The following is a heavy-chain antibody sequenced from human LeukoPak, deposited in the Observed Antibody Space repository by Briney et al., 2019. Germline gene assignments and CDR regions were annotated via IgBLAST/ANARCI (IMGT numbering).Heavy chain of an antibody. CDR1: GYSFTSYW. D-gene: IGHD3-3*01. J-gene: IGHJ4*02. CDR3: ARPNDFWSGYYHY. Sequence: GESLKVSCKGSGYSFTSYWIGWVRQMPGKGLEWMGIIYPGDSDTRYSPSFQGQVTISADKSISTAYLQWSSLKASDTAMYYCARPNDFWSGYYHYWGQGTLVTVSS. CDR2: IYPGDSDT. V-gene: IGHV5-51*01.